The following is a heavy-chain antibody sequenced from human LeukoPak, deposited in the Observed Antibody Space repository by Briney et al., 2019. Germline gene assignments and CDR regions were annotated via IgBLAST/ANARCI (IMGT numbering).Heavy chain of an antibody. V-gene: IGHV3-7*01. CDR1: GFTFSSHW. CDR3: ARDRNTDFWSGYYTNYFDY. CDR2: IKQDGSEK. J-gene: IGHJ4*02. D-gene: IGHD3-3*01. Sequence: GGSLRLSCAASGFTFSSHWMSWVRQAPGKGLEWVANIKQDGSEKYYVDSVKGRFTISRDNAKNSLYLQMNSLRAEDTAVYYCARDRNTDFWSGYYTNYFDYWGQGTLVTVSS.